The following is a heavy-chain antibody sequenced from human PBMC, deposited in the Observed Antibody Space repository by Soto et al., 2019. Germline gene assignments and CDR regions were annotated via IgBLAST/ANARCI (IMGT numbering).Heavy chain of an antibody. CDR1: GFTVSSYY. J-gene: IGHJ6*02. CDR3: GKGRSYYYYYGVDV. Sequence: GGSLRLSCAAYGFTVSSYYMSWVRQAPGKGLEWVSDIIDSGGSTYYADAVKGRFTISRDNSKSTLYLQMNSLRAEDTAVYYCGKGRSYYYYYGVDVWGQGTTVTVSS. D-gene: IGHD1-26*01. CDR2: IIDSGGST. V-gene: IGHV3-23*01.